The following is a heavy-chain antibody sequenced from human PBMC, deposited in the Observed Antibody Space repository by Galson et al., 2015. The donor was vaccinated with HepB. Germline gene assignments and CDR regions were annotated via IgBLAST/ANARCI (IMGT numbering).Heavy chain of an antibody. D-gene: IGHD3-10*01. V-gene: IGHV3-21*01. CDR1: GFTFSSYS. Sequence: SLRLSCAASGFTFSSYSMNWVRQAPGKGLEWVSSISSSSSYIYYADSVKGRFTISRDNAKNSLHLQMSSLRAEDTAVYYCARGLAGGWFDPWGQGTLVTVSS. CDR3: ARGLAGGWFDP. J-gene: IGHJ5*02. CDR2: ISSSSSYI.